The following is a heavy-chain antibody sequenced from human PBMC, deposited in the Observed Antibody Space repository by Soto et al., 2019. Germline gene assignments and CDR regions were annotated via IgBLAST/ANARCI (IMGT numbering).Heavy chain of an antibody. D-gene: IGHD5-12*01. J-gene: IGHJ4*02. V-gene: IGHV1-8*01. Sequence: ASVKVSCKASGYTFTSYDINWVRQATGQGLEWMGWMNPNSGNTGYAQKFQGRVTMTRNTSISTAYMELSSLRSEDTAVYYCARAGPSVDIVATTPYYLAYWGQGTLVTVSS. CDR3: ARAGPSVDIVATTPYYLAY. CDR1: GYTFTSYD. CDR2: MNPNSGNT.